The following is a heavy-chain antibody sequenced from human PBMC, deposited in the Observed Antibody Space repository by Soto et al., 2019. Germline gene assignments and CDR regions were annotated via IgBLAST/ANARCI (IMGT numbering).Heavy chain of an antibody. CDR3: ARDRGVRDV. CDR2: INPDSGVT. Sequence: QVQLVQSGAEVKKPGASVKVSCKASGYTFTSYYMNWVRQAPGQGLEWMGWINPDSGVTYYPHKFQDRVTMTRDTSISTAYMELSRLTSDDTALYYCARDRGVRDVWGQGTTVIVSS. V-gene: IGHV1-2*02. CDR1: GYTFTSYY. J-gene: IGHJ6*02. D-gene: IGHD2-8*01.